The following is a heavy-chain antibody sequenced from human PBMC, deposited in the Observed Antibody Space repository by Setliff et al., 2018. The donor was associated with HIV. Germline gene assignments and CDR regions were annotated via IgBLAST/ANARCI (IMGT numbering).Heavy chain of an antibody. CDR1: GGSISSVNYY. J-gene: IGHJ4*02. Sequence: PSETLSLTCNVSGGSISSVNYYWNWIRQPAGKGLEWIGRIYASGSPTYNSSLESRVTISVDTSKNQFSLKLSSVTAADTAVYYCARGGGTGSFDYWGQGTLVTVSS. V-gene: IGHV4-61*02. D-gene: IGHD3-16*01. CDR3: ARGGGTGSFDY. CDR2: IYASGSP.